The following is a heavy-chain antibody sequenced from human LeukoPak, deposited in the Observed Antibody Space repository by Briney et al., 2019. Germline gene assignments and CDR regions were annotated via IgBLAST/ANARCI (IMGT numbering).Heavy chain of an antibody. D-gene: IGHD3-10*01. V-gene: IGHV3-48*01. CDR3: ARDGSYYGSGDDY. J-gene: IGHJ4*02. CDR1: GFTFSIYN. Sequence: PGGSLRLSCAASGFTFSIYNMNWVRQAPGKGLEWVSFISSSSSTIYYADSVKGRFTISRDNAKNSLYLQMDSLRAEDTAVYYCARDGSYYGSGDDYWGQGTLVTVSS. CDR2: ISSSSSTI.